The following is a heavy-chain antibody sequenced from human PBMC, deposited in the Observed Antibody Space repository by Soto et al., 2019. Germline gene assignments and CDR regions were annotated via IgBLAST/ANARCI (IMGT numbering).Heavy chain of an antibody. CDR2: ISACNGNT. CDR3: ARDLWFGELFDYYGMDV. Sequence: QVQLVQSGAEVKKPGASVKVSCKASGYTFTSYGISWVRQAPGQGLEWMGWISACNGNTNYAQKLQGRVTMTTDTSTSTAYMELRSLRSDDTAVYYCARDLWFGELFDYYGMDVWGQGTTVTVSS. CDR1: GYTFTSYG. J-gene: IGHJ6*02. V-gene: IGHV1-18*01. D-gene: IGHD3-10*01.